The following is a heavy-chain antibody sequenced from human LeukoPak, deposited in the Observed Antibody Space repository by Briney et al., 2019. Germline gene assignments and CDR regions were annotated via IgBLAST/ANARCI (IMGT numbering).Heavy chain of an antibody. V-gene: IGHV3-66*01. CDR1: GFTVSSNY. CDR3: ASELVRGVLTSAAFDI. J-gene: IGHJ3*02. D-gene: IGHD3-10*01. CDR2: IYSGGST. Sequence: GGSLRLSCAASGFTVSSNYMSWVRQAPGKGLEWVSVIYSGGSTYYADSVKGRFTISRDNSKNTLYLQMNSLRAEDTAVYYCASELVRGVLTSAAFDIWGQGTMVTVSS.